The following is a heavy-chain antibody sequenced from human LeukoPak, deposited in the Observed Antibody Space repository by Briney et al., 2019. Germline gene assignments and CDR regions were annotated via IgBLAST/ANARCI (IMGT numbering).Heavy chain of an antibody. CDR2: IYPGDSDT. CDR1: GYSFTSYW. V-gene: IGHV5-51*01. CDR3: ARQNSGYDYVDY. Sequence: ASVKVSCKASGYSFTSYWIGWVRQMPGKGLEWMGIIYPGDSDTRYSPSFQGQVTISADKSISTAYLQWSSLKASDTAMYYCARQNSGYDYVDYWGQGTLVTVSS. D-gene: IGHD5-12*01. J-gene: IGHJ4*02.